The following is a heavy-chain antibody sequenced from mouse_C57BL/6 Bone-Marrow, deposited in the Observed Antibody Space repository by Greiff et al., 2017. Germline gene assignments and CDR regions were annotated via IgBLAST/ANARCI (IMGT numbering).Heavy chain of an antibody. V-gene: IGHV5-4*01. D-gene: IGHD4-1*01. J-gene: IGHJ2*01. CDR2: ISDGGSYT. CDR1: GFTFSSYA. CDR3: ARDLGDRGY. Sequence: EVKLVESGGGLVKPGGSLKLSCAASGFTFSSYAMSWVRQTPEKRLEWVATISDGGSYTYSPDNVKGRFTISRDNAKNNLYLQMSHLKSEDTAMYYCARDLGDRGYWGQGTTLTVSS.